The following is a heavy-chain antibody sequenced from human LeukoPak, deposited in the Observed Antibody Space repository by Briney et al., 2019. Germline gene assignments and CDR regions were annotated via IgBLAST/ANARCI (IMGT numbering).Heavy chain of an antibody. CDR1: GFTVTDNY. CDR2: IFSGGPT. CDR3: ARAKWGYCSSTNCYATDY. Sequence: GGSLRLSCAASGFTVTDNYMIWVRQAPGKGLEWVSVIFSGGPTYYADSVKGRFTISRDKSKNTLYLQMNSLRAEDTAVYYCARAKWGYCSSTNCYATDYWGQGTLVTVSS. J-gene: IGHJ4*02. V-gene: IGHV3-53*01. D-gene: IGHD2-2*01.